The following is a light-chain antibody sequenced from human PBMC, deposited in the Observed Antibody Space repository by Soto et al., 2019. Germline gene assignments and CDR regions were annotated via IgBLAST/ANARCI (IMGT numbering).Light chain of an antibody. Sequence: QSALTQPPSASGSPGQSVTISCTGTSSDVGGYNYVSWYQQHPGKAPKLMIYEVSQRPSGVPDRFSGSNSGNTASLTVSGLQAEDEAHYYCSSYAGSNNLVFGGGTKLTVL. CDR3: SSYAGSNNLV. CDR2: EVS. CDR1: SSDVGGYNY. V-gene: IGLV2-8*01. J-gene: IGLJ2*01.